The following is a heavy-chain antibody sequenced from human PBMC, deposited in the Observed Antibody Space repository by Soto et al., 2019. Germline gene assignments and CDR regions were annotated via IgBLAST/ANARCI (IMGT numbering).Heavy chain of an antibody. Sequence: TGGSLRLSCAASGFTFSSYAMSWVRQAPGKGLEWVSDIKASGSGTYYADSVKGRFTISRDNVENSLNLQMNSLRVEDAALYYCARDEARPLGYWGQGTLITVSS. CDR3: ARDEARPLGY. CDR1: GFTFSSYA. J-gene: IGHJ4*02. D-gene: IGHD6-6*01. V-gene: IGHV3-48*04. CDR2: IKASGSGT.